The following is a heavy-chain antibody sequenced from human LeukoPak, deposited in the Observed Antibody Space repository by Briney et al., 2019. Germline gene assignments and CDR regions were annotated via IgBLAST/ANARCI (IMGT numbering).Heavy chain of an antibody. V-gene: IGHV3-33*01. D-gene: IGHD3-16*01. CDR1: GFTFSTYG. J-gene: IGHJ3*01. CDR2: IWHDGSHK. CDR3: VRGWGSNVYASAFDV. Sequence: PGGSLRLSCAASGFTFSTYGMHWVRQAPGKGLEWVTVIWHDGSHKDYADSVKGRFTISRDNSKNTLYLQMNDLRAEDTAVYFCVRGWGSNVYASAFDVWGQGTMVTVSP.